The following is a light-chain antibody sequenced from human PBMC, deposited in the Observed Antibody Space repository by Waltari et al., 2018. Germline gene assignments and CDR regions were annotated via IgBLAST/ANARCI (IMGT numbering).Light chain of an antibody. Sequence: DIQMTQSPSSLSASVGDRVTITCRASQSISSYLNWYQQQPVKAPKLLIYAASSLHSGVPSRFSGSGSGTDFTLTISSLQPEDFATYYCQQSYSTPLWTFGQGTKVEIK. CDR1: QSISSY. V-gene: IGKV1-39*01. J-gene: IGKJ1*01. CDR2: AAS. CDR3: QQSYSTPLWT.